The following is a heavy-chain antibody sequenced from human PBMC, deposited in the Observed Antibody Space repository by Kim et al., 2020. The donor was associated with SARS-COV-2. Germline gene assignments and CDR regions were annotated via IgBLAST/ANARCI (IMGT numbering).Heavy chain of an antibody. V-gene: IGHV1-18*01. Sequence: ASVKVSCKASGYTVTSYGISWVRQAPGQGLEWMGWISAYNGNTNYAQKLQGRVTMTTDTSTSTAYMELRSLRSDDTAVYYCARDVSGYSYAGPGFDPWGQGTLVTVSS. CDR3: ARDVSGYSYAGPGFDP. D-gene: IGHD5-18*01. J-gene: IGHJ5*02. CDR2: ISAYNGNT. CDR1: GYTVTSYG.